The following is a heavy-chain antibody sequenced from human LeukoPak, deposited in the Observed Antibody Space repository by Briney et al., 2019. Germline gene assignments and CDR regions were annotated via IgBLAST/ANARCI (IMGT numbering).Heavy chain of an antibody. V-gene: IGHV3-30*18. J-gene: IGHJ4*02. CDR3: AKALVVAATWAWDFDY. Sequence: PGGSLRLSCAASGFIFSSYGMHWVRQAPGKGLEWVAVISYDGSNKYYADSVKGRFTISRDNSKNTLYLQMNSLRAEDTAVYYCAKALVVAATWAWDFDYWGQGTLVTVSS. CDR1: GFIFSSYG. D-gene: IGHD2-15*01. CDR2: ISYDGSNK.